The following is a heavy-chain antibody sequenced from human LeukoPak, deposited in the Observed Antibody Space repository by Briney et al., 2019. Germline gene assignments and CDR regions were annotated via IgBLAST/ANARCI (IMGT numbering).Heavy chain of an antibody. Sequence: PSETLSLTCTVSGDSVTNDNYFWSWTRQPPVEGLEWIGYSYHTAGSYYNASLKSRVTMSLDTSRNQFSLKLSSVTAADTAVYHCDRGMRYSESYVVEFWGLGPVVTVFS. CDR1: GDSVTNDNYF. D-gene: IGHD1-26*01. V-gene: IGHV4-30-4*01. CDR3: DRGMRYSESYVVEF. CDR2: SYHTAGS. J-gene: IGHJ4*02.